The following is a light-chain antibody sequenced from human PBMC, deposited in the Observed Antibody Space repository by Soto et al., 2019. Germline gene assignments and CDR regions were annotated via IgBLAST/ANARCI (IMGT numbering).Light chain of an antibody. CDR2: GAS. J-gene: IGKJ4*01. CDR1: QSVSNNY. Sequence: VITPPSGTLSRPPGAGATLSGRAIQSVSNNYIALDQQKPGQAARLLIYGASSRATGIPDRVSGSGSGTDVTLTLSRLEPEDIAVYNCQQYGSSLTFGGGTK. V-gene: IGKV3-20*01. CDR3: QQYGSSLT.